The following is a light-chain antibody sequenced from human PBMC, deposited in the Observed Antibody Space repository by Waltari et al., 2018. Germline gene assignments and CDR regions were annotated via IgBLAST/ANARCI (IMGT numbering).Light chain of an antibody. CDR2: DVS. V-gene: IGLV2-14*03. J-gene: IGLJ1*01. CDR3: SSYTSSNTLV. Sequence: QSALTQPASVSGSPGQSITISCTGTRSDVGGYNYVPWYQQHPGKAPKLMIYDVSNRPSGVSNRFSGSKSGNTASLTISGLQAEDEADYYCSSYTSSNTLVFGTGTKVTVL. CDR1: RSDVGGYNY.